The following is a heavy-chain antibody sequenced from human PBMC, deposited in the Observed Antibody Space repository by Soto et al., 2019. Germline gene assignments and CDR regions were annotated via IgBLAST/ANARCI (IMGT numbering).Heavy chain of an antibody. J-gene: IGHJ6*02. Sequence: QVQLVQSGAEVKKPGSSVKVSCKASGGTFSSYAISWVRQAPGQGLEWMGGIIPIFGTANYAQKFQGRVTIPADESTSTAYMELRSLRSEDTAVYYCARDPKGIAARRVGYYYYGMDVWGQGTTVTVSS. CDR1: GGTFSSYA. D-gene: IGHD6-6*01. CDR2: IIPIFGTA. V-gene: IGHV1-69*01. CDR3: ARDPKGIAARRVGYYYYGMDV.